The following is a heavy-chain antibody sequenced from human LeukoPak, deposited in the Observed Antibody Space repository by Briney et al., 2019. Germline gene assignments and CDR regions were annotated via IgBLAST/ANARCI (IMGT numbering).Heavy chain of an antibody. CDR3: ARGGYSSSRGPFDP. Sequence: PGRSLRLSCAASGFTFSSYAMHWVRQAPGKGLEWVAVMSYDGSNKYYADSVKGRFTISRDNSKNTLYLQMNSLRAEDTAVYYCARGGYSSSRGPFDPWGQGTLVTVSS. D-gene: IGHD6-13*01. J-gene: IGHJ5*02. CDR1: GFTFSSYA. V-gene: IGHV3-30-3*01. CDR2: MSYDGSNK.